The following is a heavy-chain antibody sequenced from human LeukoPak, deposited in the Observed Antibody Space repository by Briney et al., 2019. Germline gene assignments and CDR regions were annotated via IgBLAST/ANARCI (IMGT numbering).Heavy chain of an antibody. CDR3: ARDLGIGAAVYFDY. CDR2: TYYRSKWYN. CDR1: GDSVSSNSAT. Sequence: SQTLSLTCDISGDSVSSNSATWNWIRQSPSSGLEWLGRTYYRSKWYNDSAVSVKSRIIINPDTSKNQFSLQLNAVTPEDTAVYYCARDLGIGAAVYFDYWGQGNLITVSS. D-gene: IGHD6-13*01. V-gene: IGHV6-1*01. J-gene: IGHJ4*02.